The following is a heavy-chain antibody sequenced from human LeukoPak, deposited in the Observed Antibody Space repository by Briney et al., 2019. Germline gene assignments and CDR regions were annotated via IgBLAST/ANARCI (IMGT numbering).Heavy chain of an antibody. CDR2: IKPDGSVG. CDR1: GSTFSSYW. D-gene: IGHD6-13*01. V-gene: IGHV3-7*01. CDR3: TQNLVAAAGDH. J-gene: IGHJ4*02. Sequence: GGSLRLSCAASGSTFSSYWMTWVRQAPGKGLEWVANIKPDGSVGYYVDSVRGRFIISRDNAGNSLYLQMNSPRVKDTAVYYCTQNLVAAAGDHWGQGTLLIVSS.